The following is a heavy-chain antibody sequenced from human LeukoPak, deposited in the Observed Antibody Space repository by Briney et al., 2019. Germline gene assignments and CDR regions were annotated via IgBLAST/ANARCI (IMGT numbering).Heavy chain of an antibody. J-gene: IGHJ4*02. Sequence: SETLSLTCAVYGGSFSGYYWSWIRQPPGKGLEWIGEINHSGSTNYNPSLKSRVTISVDTSKNQFSLKLSSVTAADTAVYYCARHHSGGQFHWGQGTLVTVSS. CDR3: ARHHSGGQFH. CDR1: GGSFSGYY. D-gene: IGHD6-19*01. CDR2: INHSGST. V-gene: IGHV4-34*01.